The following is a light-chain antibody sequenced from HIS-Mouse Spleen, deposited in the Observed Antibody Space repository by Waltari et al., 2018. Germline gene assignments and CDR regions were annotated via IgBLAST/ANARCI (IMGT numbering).Light chain of an antibody. CDR1: VLAKTF. J-gene: IGLJ2*01. V-gene: IGLV3-27*01. CDR3: YSAADNSGV. Sequence: SYELTQPSSVSVSPGQTARITCSGVVLAKTFARWFQQKPGQAPVLVIYKDSERPSGIPERFSGSSSGTTVTLTISGAQVEDEADYYCYSAADNSGVFGGGTKLTVL. CDR2: KDS.